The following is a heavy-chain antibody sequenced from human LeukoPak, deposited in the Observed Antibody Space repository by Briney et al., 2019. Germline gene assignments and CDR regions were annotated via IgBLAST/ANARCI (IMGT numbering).Heavy chain of an antibody. V-gene: IGHV1-69*04. CDR3: AREEDCSSTSCYQVFDY. D-gene: IGHD2-2*01. J-gene: IGHJ4*02. CDR2: IIPILGIA. Sequence: SVKVSCKASGGTFSSYTISWVRQAPGQGLEWMGRIIPILGIADYAQKFQGRVTITADKSTSTAYMELSSLRSEDTAVYYCAREEDCSSTSCYQVFDYWGQGTLVTVSS. CDR1: GGTFSSYT.